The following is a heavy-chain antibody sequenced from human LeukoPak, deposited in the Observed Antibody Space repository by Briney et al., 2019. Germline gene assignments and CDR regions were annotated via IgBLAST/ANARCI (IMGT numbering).Heavy chain of an antibody. CDR2: IYYSGST. CDR3: ARDCSGGSCYSGYYYYMDV. Sequence: SETLSLTCTVSGGSISSYYWSWIRQPPGKGLEWIGYIYYSGSTNYNPSLKSRVTISVDKSKNQFSLKLSSVTAADTAVYYCARDCSGGSCYSGYYYYMDVWGKGTTVTVSS. D-gene: IGHD2-15*01. CDR1: GGSISSYY. V-gene: IGHV4-59*12. J-gene: IGHJ6*03.